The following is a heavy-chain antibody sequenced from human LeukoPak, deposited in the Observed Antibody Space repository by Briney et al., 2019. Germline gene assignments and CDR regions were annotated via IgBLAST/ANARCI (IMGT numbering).Heavy chain of an antibody. CDR1: GLTFSNSW. V-gene: IGHV3-52*01. D-gene: IGHD2-2*01. J-gene: IGHJ3*02. CDR2: IKCDGSEK. CDR3: VRGVGSSTSCYVRAFDI. Sequence: GGSLRLSCAASGLTFSNSWMHWVCQAPEKGLEWVADIKCDGSEKCYVDSVKGRLTISRDNAKNSLYLQVNSLRAEDVTVYYCVRGVGSSTSCYVRAFDIWGQGTMVTVSS.